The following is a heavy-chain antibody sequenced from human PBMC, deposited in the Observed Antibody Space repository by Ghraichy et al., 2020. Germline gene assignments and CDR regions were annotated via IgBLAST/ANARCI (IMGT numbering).Heavy chain of an antibody. J-gene: IGHJ4*02. D-gene: IGHD2/OR15-2a*01. Sequence: GESPNISCAASGFTFSSYAMSWVRQAPGKGLEWVSAISGSGGSTYYADSVKGRFTISRDNSKNTLYLQMNSLRAEDTAVYYCAKDQIPLHIIGIDYWGQGTLVTVSS. V-gene: IGHV3-23*01. CDR2: ISGSGGST. CDR3: AKDQIPLHIIGIDY. CDR1: GFTFSSYA.